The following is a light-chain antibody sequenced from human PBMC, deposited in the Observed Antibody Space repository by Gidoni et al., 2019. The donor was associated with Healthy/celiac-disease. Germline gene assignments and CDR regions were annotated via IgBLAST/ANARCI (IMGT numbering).Light chain of an antibody. CDR2: DVS. V-gene: IGLV2-14*01. Sequence: SALPQPAYVSGSPGQSITISCTATSSDVGGYTSCSWHQQHPGKAPNLMIYDVSNRPAGVSNRFSGSKSGNTASLTISGLQAEDEADYYCSSYTSSSTGVFGGGTKLTVL. CDR1: SSDVGGYTS. CDR3: SSYTSSSTGV. J-gene: IGLJ3*02.